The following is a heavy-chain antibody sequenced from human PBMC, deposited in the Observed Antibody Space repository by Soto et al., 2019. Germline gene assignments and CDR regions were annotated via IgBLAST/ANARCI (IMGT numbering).Heavy chain of an antibody. CDR2: INHSGST. V-gene: IGHV4-34*01. Sequence: PSETLSLTCAVYGGSFSGYYWSWIRQPPGKGLEWIGEINHSGSTNYNPSLKSRVTISVDTSKNQFSLRLSSVTAADMAVYYCARAVAPYFGTWFDPWGQGILVTVSS. CDR3: ARAVAPYFGTWFDP. D-gene: IGHD3-10*01. J-gene: IGHJ5*02. CDR1: GGSFSGYY.